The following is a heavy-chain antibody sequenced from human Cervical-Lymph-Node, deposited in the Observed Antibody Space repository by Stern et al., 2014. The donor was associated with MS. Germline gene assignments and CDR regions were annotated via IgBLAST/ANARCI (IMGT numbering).Heavy chain of an antibody. CDR1: GYTFGTYG. Sequence: QVQLVQSGAEVKKPGASVKVSCKASGYTFGTYGITYGRRWMRQAPGQGLELLGWISPYNGNTDIVPQLQDRVTLTTDTSTNTAYLELRSLRSDDTAVYYCARERLRDFSDYHFDHWGQGTLVTVSS. J-gene: IGHJ4*02. CDR2: ISPYNGNT. D-gene: IGHD4-11*01. V-gene: IGHV1-18*04. CDR3: ARERLRDFSDYHFDH.